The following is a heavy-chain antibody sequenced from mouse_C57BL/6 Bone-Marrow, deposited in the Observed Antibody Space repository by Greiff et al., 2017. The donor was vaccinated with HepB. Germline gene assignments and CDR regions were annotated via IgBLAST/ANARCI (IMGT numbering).Heavy chain of an antibody. V-gene: IGHV1-9*01. CDR2: ILPGSGST. CDR3: ARSNYYGSSYYYAMDY. Sequence: VQLQQSGAELMKPGASVKLSCKATGYTFTGYWIEWVKQRPGHGLEWIGEILPGSGSTNYNEKFKGKATFTADTSSNTSYMQLSSLTTEDSSIYYCARSNYYGSSYYYAMDYWGQGTSVTVSS. D-gene: IGHD1-1*01. CDR1: GYTFTGYW. J-gene: IGHJ4*01.